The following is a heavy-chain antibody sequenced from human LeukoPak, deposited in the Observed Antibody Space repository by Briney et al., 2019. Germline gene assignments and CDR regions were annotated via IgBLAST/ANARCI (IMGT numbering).Heavy chain of an antibody. CDR2: ISSSSSYI. Sequence: GGSLRLSCAASGLTFSSYSMNWVRQAPGRGLEWVSSISSSSSYIYYADSLKGRFTISRDNAKNSLYLQMNSLRAEDTAVYYCARWPSEYCGGDCPIGANYWGQGTLVTVSS. CDR3: ARWPSEYCGGDCPIGANY. V-gene: IGHV3-21*01. CDR1: GLTFSSYS. J-gene: IGHJ4*02. D-gene: IGHD2-21*02.